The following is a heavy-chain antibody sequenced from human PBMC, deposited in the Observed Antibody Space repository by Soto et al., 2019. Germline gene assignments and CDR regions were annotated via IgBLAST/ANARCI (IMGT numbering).Heavy chain of an antibody. CDR2: ISGSGDNT. CDR3: AKGRECLPHPTFDY. D-gene: IGHD3-10*01. CDR1: GFTFSNYS. Sequence: GGSLRLSCAACGFTFSNYSMSWVRQAPWKGLEWVSSISGSGDNTYFADSVKGRFTISRDNSKHTLYLQMNSLRAEDTAVYYCAKGRECLPHPTFDYWGQGTLVPVCS. J-gene: IGHJ4*02. V-gene: IGHV3-23*01.